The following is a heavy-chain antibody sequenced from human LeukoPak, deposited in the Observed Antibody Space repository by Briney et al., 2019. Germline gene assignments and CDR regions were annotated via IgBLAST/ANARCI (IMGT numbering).Heavy chain of an antibody. CDR1: GVSISSSSYY. V-gene: IGHV4-39*01. CDR3: ARREWGGSYRSFDY. Sequence: PSETLSLTCAVSGVSISSSSYYWGWIRQPPGKGLEWIGSIYYSGSTYYNPSLKSRVTISVDTSKNQFSLKLSSVTAADTAVYYCARREWGGSYRSFDYWGQGTLVTVSS. J-gene: IGHJ4*02. D-gene: IGHD1-26*01. CDR2: IYYSGST.